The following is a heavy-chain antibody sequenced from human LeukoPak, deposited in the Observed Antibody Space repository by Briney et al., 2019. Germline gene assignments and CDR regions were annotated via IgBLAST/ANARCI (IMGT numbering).Heavy chain of an antibody. D-gene: IGHD4-11*01. CDR1: GFTVSSNH. Sequence: GGSLRLSCAGSGFTVSSNHMSWVRQAPGKGLEWVSVIYSGGSTNYADSVKGRFTISRDNSKNTGFLQMNSLRAEDTAGYYCSRVTIVGGGVNDYWGQGTLVTVSS. V-gene: IGHV3-53*01. CDR3: SRVTIVGGGVNDY. CDR2: IYSGGST. J-gene: IGHJ4*02.